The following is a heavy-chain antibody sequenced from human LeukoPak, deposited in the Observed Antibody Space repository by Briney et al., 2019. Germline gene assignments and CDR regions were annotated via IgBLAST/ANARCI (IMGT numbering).Heavy chain of an antibody. V-gene: IGHV3-23*01. J-gene: IGHJ4*02. Sequence: GGSLRLSCAASGFTFSSYAMSWVRQAPGKGLEWVSAISGSGDSTYYGDSVKGRFTISRDNSKNTLYLQMNSLRAEDTAVYYCAKTRPLDSSSWSHGDYWGQGTLVTVSS. CDR2: ISGSGDST. CDR3: AKTRPLDSSSWSHGDY. CDR1: GFTFSSYA. D-gene: IGHD6-13*01.